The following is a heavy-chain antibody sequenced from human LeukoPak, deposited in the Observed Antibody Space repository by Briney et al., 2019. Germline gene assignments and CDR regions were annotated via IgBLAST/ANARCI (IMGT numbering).Heavy chain of an antibody. V-gene: IGHV3-23*01. J-gene: IGHJ4*02. Sequence: GGSLRLSCAASGFTFSSYAMSWVRQAPGKGLEWVSAISGSGDSTYYGDSVKGRFTISRDNSKNTLYLQMNSLRAEDTAVYYCAKTRPLDSSSWSHGDYWGQGTLVTVSS. CDR2: ISGSGDST. CDR3: AKTRPLDSSSWSHGDY. CDR1: GFTFSSYA. D-gene: IGHD6-13*01.